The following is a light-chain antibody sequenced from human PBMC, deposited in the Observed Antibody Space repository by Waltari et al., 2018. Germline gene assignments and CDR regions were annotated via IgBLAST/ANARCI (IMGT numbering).Light chain of an antibody. CDR1: HRISTN. CDR3: QQYNDWPPRFT. J-gene: IGKJ3*01. CDR2: VAS. V-gene: IGKV3-15*01. Sequence: EIVLTQSPATLSVSPGERATPSCRANHRISTNLASSQQQPGQTPRPLIYVASTRAPGTPASFSGSGSGIDFTLTISSFQPEDFAVYFCQQYNDWPPRFTFGPGTKLDMK.